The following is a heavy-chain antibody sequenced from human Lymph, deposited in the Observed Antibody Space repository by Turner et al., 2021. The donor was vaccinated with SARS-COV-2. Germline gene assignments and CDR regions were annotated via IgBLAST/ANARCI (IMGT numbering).Heavy chain of an antibody. CDR2: IKQDGSEK. CDR3: ARMGSSSWYFDY. CDR1: GFTFSYYW. V-gene: IGHV3-7*01. Sequence: EVQLVESGGGLVQPGGSLRLSCAASGFTFSYYWMSWVRQAPGKVLEWVANIKQDGSEKYYVDSVKGRFTISRDNTKNSLFLQMNSLRAEDTAVYYCARMGSSSWYFDYWGQGTLVTVSS. D-gene: IGHD1-26*01. J-gene: IGHJ4*02.